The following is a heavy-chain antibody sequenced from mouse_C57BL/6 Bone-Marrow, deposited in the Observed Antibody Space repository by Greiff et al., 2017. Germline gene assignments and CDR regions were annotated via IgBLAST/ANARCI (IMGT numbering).Heavy chain of an antibody. CDR3: ASPAWFAY. V-gene: IGHV1-82*01. CDR1: GYAFSSSW. Sequence: QVQLQQSGPELVKPGASVKISCKASGYAFSSSWMNWVKPRPGKGLEWIGRIYPGDGDTNYNGKFKGKATLTVAKSSSTAYMQLSSLTSEDSAVYFCASPAWFAYWGQGTMVTVSA. J-gene: IGHJ3*01. CDR2: IYPGDGDT.